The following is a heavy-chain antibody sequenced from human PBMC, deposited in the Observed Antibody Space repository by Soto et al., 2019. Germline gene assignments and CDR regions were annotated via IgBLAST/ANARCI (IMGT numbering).Heavy chain of an antibody. Sequence: GASVKVSCKASGYTFTSYDINWVRQATGQGLEWMGWMNPNSGNTGYAQKFQGRVTMTRNTSISTAYMELSSLRSEDTAVYYCARWKIYDFWSGLLYYYYYMDVWGKGTTVTVSS. CDR1: GYTFTSYD. J-gene: IGHJ6*03. CDR3: ARWKIYDFWSGLLYYYYYMDV. D-gene: IGHD3-3*01. CDR2: MNPNSGNT. V-gene: IGHV1-8*01.